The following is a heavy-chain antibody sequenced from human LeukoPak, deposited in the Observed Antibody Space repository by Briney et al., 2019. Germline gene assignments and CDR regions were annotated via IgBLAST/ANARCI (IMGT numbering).Heavy chain of an antibody. V-gene: IGHV3-66*04. Sequence: GGSLRLSCVASGFTFSNYAMSWVRQAPGKGLEWVSVIYSGGITYYTDSVRGRFTISRDNSKNTLYLQMNSLRAEDTAVYYCARLSGYFDYWGQGTLVTVSS. J-gene: IGHJ4*02. CDR3: ARLSGYFDY. CDR1: GFTFSNYA. D-gene: IGHD3-10*01. CDR2: IYSGGIT.